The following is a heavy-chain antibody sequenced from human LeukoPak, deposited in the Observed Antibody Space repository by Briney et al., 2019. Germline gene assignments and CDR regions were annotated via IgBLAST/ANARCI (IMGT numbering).Heavy chain of an antibody. CDR1: GFTFSSYG. D-gene: IGHD2-8*01. CDR3: AKDHIYCTNGVCSDWFDP. V-gene: IGHV3-30*18. Sequence: GGSLRLSCAASGFTFSSYGMHWVRQAPGKGLEWVAVISYDGSNKYYADSVKGRFTISRDNSKNTLYLQMNSLRAEDTAVYYCAKDHIYCTNGVCSDWFDPWGQGTLVTVSS. CDR2: ISYDGSNK. J-gene: IGHJ5*02.